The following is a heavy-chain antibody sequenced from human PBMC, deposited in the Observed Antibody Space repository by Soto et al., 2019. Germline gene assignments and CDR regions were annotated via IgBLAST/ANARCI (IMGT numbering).Heavy chain of an antibody. J-gene: IGHJ5*02. Sequence: QVQLVQSGAEVKKPGASVKVSCKASGYTFTTYGISWIRQAPGQGLEWMGWISPYDGNTNYAQKVQDRVTMTTDTFSNTAYMELRSLRSDDTALYYCATSYDSGFDPWGQGTLVSVSS. V-gene: IGHV1-18*01. CDR2: ISPYDGNT. CDR3: ATSYDSGFDP. CDR1: GYTFTTYG. D-gene: IGHD5-12*01.